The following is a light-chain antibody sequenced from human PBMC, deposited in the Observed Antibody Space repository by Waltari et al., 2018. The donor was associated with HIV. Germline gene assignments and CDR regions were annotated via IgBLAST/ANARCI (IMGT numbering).Light chain of an antibody. CDR2: EVS. J-gene: IGLJ2*01. Sequence: QSALTQPVSVSGSPGQSITISCTGTSSDVGSYNVVSWYQQHPGKAPKLMIYEVSKRPSGVSNRFSGSKSGNTASLTISGLQAEDEADYHCCSYAGSSTYVVFGGGTKLTVL. V-gene: IGLV2-23*02. CDR1: SSDVGSYNV. CDR3: CSYAGSSTYVV.